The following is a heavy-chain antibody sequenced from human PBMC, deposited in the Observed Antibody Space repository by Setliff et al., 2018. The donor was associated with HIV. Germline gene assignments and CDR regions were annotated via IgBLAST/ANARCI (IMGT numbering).Heavy chain of an antibody. CDR3: ARGKGRGKYYYDSSGYLYYFDY. CDR1: GGSFSGYY. D-gene: IGHD3-22*01. CDR2: INHSGST. Sequence: SETLSLTCAVYGGSFSGYYWSWIRQPPGKGLEWIGEINHSGSTNYNPSLKSRVTISVDTSKNQFSLKLSSVTAADTAVYYCARGKGRGKYYYDSSGYLYYFDYWGQGTLVTV. V-gene: IGHV4-34*01. J-gene: IGHJ4*02.